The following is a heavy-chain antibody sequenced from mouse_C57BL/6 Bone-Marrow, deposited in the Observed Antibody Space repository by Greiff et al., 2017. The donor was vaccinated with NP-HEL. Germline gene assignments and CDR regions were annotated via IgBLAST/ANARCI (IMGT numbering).Heavy chain of an antibody. CDR3: ARGELLRPPFDY. CDR2: IYPRDGST. V-gene: IGHV1-78*01. Sequence: VKLVESDAELVKPGASVKISCKVSGYTFTDHTIHWMKQRPEQGLEWIGYIYPRDGSTKYNEKFKGKATLTADKSSSTAYMQLNSLTSEDSAVYFCARGELLRPPFDYWGQGTTLTVSS. J-gene: IGHJ2*01. D-gene: IGHD1-2*01. CDR1: GYTFTDHT.